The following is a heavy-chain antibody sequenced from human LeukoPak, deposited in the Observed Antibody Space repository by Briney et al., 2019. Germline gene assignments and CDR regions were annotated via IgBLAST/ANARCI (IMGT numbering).Heavy chain of an antibody. CDR1: GFTFSSYG. Sequence: PGGSLRLSCAASGFTFSSYGMHWVRQAPGKGLEWVAFIRYDGSNKYYADSVKGRFTISRDNSKNTLYLQMNSLRAEDTAVYYCAKALWGSKSLFHDYWGQGTLVTVSS. CDR3: AKALWGSKSLFHDY. J-gene: IGHJ4*02. V-gene: IGHV3-30*02. D-gene: IGHD3-16*01. CDR2: IRYDGSNK.